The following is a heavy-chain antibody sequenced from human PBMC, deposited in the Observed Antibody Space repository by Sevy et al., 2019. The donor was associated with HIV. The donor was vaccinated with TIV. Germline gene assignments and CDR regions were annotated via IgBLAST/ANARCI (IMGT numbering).Heavy chain of an antibody. V-gene: IGHV4-38-2*01. J-gene: IGHJ6*02. CDR1: NYSISNGYY. CDR3: ARGSGGPILDYYGLDV. CDR2: IYHSGST. D-gene: IGHD2-15*01. Sequence: SETLSLTCAVSNYSISNGYYWGWLRQPPGKGLEWIGNIYHSGSTYYNPSLKSRVTISVDTSKNQFSLKLSSVTAADSAVYYCARGSGGPILDYYGLDVWGQGTTVTVSS.